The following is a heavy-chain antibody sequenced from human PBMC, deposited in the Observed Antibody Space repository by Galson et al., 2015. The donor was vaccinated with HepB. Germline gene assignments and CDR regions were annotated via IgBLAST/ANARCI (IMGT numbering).Heavy chain of an antibody. Sequence: SLRLSCAASGFTLTDFGMHWVRQAPGKGLEWVALIWFDGTNQYYADSVKGRFTISRDNSKNTLYLQMNSLRAEDTAVYYCAREAHIAVAAFDPWGQGTLVTVSS. J-gene: IGHJ5*02. CDR3: AREAHIAVAAFDP. D-gene: IGHD2-21*01. CDR2: IWFDGTNQ. V-gene: IGHV3-33*01. CDR1: GFTLTDFG.